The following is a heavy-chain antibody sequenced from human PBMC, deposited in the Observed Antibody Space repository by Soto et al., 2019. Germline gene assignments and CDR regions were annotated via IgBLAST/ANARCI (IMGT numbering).Heavy chain of an antibody. J-gene: IGHJ4*02. V-gene: IGHV3-30*18. CDR1: GFTFSSYG. CDR3: AKGANGGTYFDS. Sequence: QVQLVESGGGVVQPGRSLRLSCAASGFTFSSYGMHWVRQAPGKGLEWVAVISYDGSNKYYADSVKGRFTISRDNSKNTLNLQMNSLRVRDTAGYSWAKGANGGTYFDSWGQGTRVTVSS. D-gene: IGHD2-8*01. CDR2: ISYDGSNK.